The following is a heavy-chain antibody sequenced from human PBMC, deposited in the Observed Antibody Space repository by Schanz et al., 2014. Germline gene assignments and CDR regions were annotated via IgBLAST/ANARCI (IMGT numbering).Heavy chain of an antibody. CDR2: ISHDGNNK. CDR1: GFTFSDYY. V-gene: IGHV3-30-3*01. J-gene: IGHJ6*03. CDR3: VREENYPSFLGYYYYMDV. D-gene: IGHD3-10*01. Sequence: QVFLAESGGGVVQPGRSLRLSCAASGFTFSDYYMAWIRQAPGKGLEWAALISHDGNNKHYVDSVEGRFTISRDNSKSMLFLEMSSLRVEDTAVYYCVREENYPSFLGYYYYMDVWGKGTSXTVSS.